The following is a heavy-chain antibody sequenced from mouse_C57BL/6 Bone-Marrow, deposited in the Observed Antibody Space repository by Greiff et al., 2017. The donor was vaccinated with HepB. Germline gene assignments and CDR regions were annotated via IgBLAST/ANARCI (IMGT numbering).Heavy chain of an antibody. J-gene: IGHJ2*01. CDR1: GFSLTSYG. CDR2: IWSGGST. Sequence: QVQLQQSGPGLVQPSQSLSITCTVSGFSLTSYGVHWVRQSPGKGLEWLGVIWSGGSTDYNAAFISSLGISTDNSKSQVFFKMNSLQADDTAIYYCARSYYSKPYYFDYWGQGTTLTVSS. V-gene: IGHV2-2*01. D-gene: IGHD2-5*01. CDR3: ARSYYSKPYYFDY.